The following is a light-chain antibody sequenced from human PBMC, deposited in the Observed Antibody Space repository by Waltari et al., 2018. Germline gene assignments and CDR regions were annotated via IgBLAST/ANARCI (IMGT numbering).Light chain of an antibody. CDR3: QHYVRLPAT. V-gene: IGKV3-20*01. CDR1: QSVSRS. CDR2: GAS. Sequence: SCRSSQSVSRSLAWYQQKPGQAPKLLIYGASTRATGIPDRCTGSGSGTDVSLTISSLEPEDFAIYFCQHYVRLPATFGQGTKVEIK. J-gene: IGKJ1*01.